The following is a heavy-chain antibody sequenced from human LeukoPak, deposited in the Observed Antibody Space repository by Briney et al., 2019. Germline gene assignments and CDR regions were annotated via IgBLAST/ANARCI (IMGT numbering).Heavy chain of an antibody. J-gene: IGHJ4*02. D-gene: IGHD6-19*01. CDR1: GGSISGYY. V-gene: IGHV4-59*01. CDR2: ISYSGST. Sequence: SETLSLTCTVSGGSISGYYWSWIRQPPGKGLEWVGYISYSGSTNYKPSLKSRVTITVDTSKNQFSLKLSSVTAADTAIYYCARDGRAGSLFAYWGQGTLVTVSS. CDR3: ARDGRAGSLFAY.